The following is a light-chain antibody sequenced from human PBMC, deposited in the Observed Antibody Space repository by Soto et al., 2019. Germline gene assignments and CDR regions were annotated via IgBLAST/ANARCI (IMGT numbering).Light chain of an antibody. CDR3: QQYNNWPEWT. CDR1: QSVSSH. Sequence: EIVVTQSPATLSVSPGERATLSCRTSQSVSSHVAWYQQKPGQAPRLLIHGASTRATAIPARFSGSGSGTEYTLTIISLQSEDLAVYHCQQYNNWPEWTFGQGTKVDIK. V-gene: IGKV3-15*01. J-gene: IGKJ1*01. CDR2: GAS.